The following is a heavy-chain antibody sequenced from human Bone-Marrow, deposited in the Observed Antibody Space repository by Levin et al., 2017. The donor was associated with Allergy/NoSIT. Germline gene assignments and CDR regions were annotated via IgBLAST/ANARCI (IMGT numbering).Heavy chain of an antibody. D-gene: IGHD3-10*01. CDR1: GFTFSSYG. V-gene: IGHV3-30*18. CDR2: ISYDGSNK. J-gene: IGHJ4*02. CDR3: AKDMGRFGELLKFFDY. Sequence: LSLTCAASGFTFSSYGMHWVRQAPGKGLEWVAVISYDGSNKYYADSVKGRFTISRDNSKNTLYLQMNSLRAEDTAVYYCAKDMGRFGELLKFFDYWGQGTLVTVSS.